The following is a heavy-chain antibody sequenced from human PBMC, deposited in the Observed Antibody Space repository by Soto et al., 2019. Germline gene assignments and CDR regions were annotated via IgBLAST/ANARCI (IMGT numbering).Heavy chain of an antibody. Sequence: SQTLSLTCAISGDSVSSNSASWNCFRQSPSRGLEWLGRTYYRSKWYNDYAVSVKSRITINPDTSKNQFSLQLNSVTPEDTAVYYSASSPLRFLANFEFWGQGTLVTVTS. CDR2: TYYRSKWYN. CDR3: ASSPLRFLANFEF. CDR1: GDSVSSNSAS. V-gene: IGHV6-1*01. D-gene: IGHD3-3*01. J-gene: IGHJ4*02.